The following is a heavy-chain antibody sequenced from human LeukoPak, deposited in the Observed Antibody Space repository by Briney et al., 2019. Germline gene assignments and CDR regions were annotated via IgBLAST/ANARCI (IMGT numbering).Heavy chain of an antibody. J-gene: IGHJ6*02. D-gene: IGHD3-9*01. V-gene: IGHV3-74*01. CDR2: INSDGSST. Sequence: PGGSLRLSCAASGFTFSSYWMHWVRQAPGKGLVWVSRINSDGSSTSYADSVKGRFTISRDNAKNTLYLQMNSLRAEDTAVYYCARVIRYFDWLLPNYGMDVWGQGTTVTVSS. CDR1: GFTFSSYW. CDR3: ARVIRYFDWLLPNYGMDV.